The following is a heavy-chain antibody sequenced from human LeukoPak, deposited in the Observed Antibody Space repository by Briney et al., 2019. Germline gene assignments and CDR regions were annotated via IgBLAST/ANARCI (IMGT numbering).Heavy chain of an antibody. J-gene: IGHJ5*02. CDR3: ARVGCSSTSCYIDP. V-gene: IGHV4-39*01. CDR1: GGSISSSSYY. Sequence: SETLSLTCTVSGGSISSSSYYWGWIRQPPGKGLEWIGSIYYSGSTYYSPSLKSRVTISVDTSKNQFSLKLSSVTAADTAVYYCARVGCSSTSCYIDPWGQGTLVTVSS. D-gene: IGHD2-2*02. CDR2: IYYSGST.